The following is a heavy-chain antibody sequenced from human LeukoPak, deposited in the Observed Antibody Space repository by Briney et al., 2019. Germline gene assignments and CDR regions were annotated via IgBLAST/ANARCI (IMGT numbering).Heavy chain of an antibody. CDR2: IYPGDSDT. J-gene: IGHJ4*02. V-gene: IGHV5-51*01. D-gene: IGHD2-15*01. Sequence: HGESLKISCKGSGYSFTSYWIGWVRQLPGKGLEWMGIIYPGDSDTRYSPSFQGQVTISADKSISTAYLQWSSLKASDTAMYYCARGTRGYCSGGSCYSTTYWGQGTLVTVSS. CDR3: ARGTRGYCSGGSCYSTTY. CDR1: GYSFTSYW.